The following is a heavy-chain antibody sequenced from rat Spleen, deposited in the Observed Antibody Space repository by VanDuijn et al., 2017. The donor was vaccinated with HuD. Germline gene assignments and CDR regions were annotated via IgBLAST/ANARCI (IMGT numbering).Heavy chain of an antibody. Sequence: EVQLVESGGGLVQPGRSLKLSCAASRFTFSDYYMAWVRQAAKKGLEWVASISTGGGNTYYRDSVKGRFTISRDNAKNTLYLQMDSLRSEDTATYYCATDDYNSYWGQGVMVTVSS. J-gene: IGHJ2*01. CDR2: ISTGGGNT. V-gene: IGHV5-25*01. CDR3: ATDDYNSY. D-gene: IGHD1-10*01. CDR1: RFTFSDYY.